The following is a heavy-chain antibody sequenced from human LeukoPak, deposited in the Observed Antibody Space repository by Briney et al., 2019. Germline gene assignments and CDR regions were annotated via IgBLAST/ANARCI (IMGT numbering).Heavy chain of an antibody. V-gene: IGHV1-18*01. D-gene: IGHD3-16*02. CDR3: ARVNYDYVWGSYRKVMYYYYYMDV. Sequence: GASVKVSCKASGYTLTSYGMSWVRQAPGQGLEWMGWINTYNGNTKYAKKFQGRVTMTTDTSTSTAYMELRSLRSDDTAVYYCARVNYDYVWGSYRKVMYYYYYMDVWGKGTTVTISS. CDR2: INTYNGNT. CDR1: GYTLTSYG. J-gene: IGHJ6*03.